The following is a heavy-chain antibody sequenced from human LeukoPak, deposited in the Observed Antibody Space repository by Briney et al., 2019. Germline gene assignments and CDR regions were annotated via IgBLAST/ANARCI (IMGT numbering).Heavy chain of an antibody. V-gene: IGHV1-46*01. CDR3: ARDQVVVVPDSQDAIDI. Sequence: ASVKVSCKASGYTFTSYYMHWVRQAPGQGLEWMGIINPSGGSTSYAQKFQGRVTMTRDMSTSTVYMELSSLRSEDTAVYYCARDQVVVVPDSQDAIDIWGQGTMVTVSS. CDR2: INPSGGST. CDR1: GYTFTSYY. J-gene: IGHJ3*02. D-gene: IGHD2-2*01.